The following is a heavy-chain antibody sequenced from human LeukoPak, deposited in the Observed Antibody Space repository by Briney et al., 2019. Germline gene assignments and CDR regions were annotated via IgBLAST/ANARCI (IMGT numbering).Heavy chain of an antibody. CDR3: ARRDTSGGWFDP. D-gene: IGHD3-16*01. V-gene: IGHV4-39*01. CDR2: IYYSGST. Sequence: SETLSLTCTVSGGSISSSSYYWGWIRQPPGKGLEWIGSIYYSGSTYYNPSLKSRVTISVDTSKNQFSLKLSSVTAADTAVYYCARRDTSGGWFDPWGQGTLVTVSS. CDR1: GGSISSSSYY. J-gene: IGHJ5*02.